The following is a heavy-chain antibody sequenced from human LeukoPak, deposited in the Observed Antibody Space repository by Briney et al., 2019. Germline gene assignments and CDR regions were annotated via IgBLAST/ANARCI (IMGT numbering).Heavy chain of an antibody. D-gene: IGHD1-26*01. CDR2: MNPNSGHT. J-gene: IGHJ3*02. CDR3: ARPSGLLDSHDAFDI. Sequence: ASVRVSCKASAYTFTTSDINWVRQAAGQGLEWMGWMNPNSGHTGYAQRFQGRVTMTRNTSISTAYMELSSLRSEDTAVYYCARPSGLLDSHDAFDIWGQGTMVTVSS. V-gene: IGHV1-8*01. CDR1: AYTFTTSD.